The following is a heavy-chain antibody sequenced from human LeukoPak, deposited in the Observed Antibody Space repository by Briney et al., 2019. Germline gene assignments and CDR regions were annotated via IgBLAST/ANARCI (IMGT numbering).Heavy chain of an antibody. CDR2: IYYSGST. CDR1: GYSISSGYY. J-gene: IGHJ4*02. Sequence: SETLSLTCTVSGYSISSGYYWGWIRQPPGKGLEWIGSIYYSGSTYYNPSPKSRVTISVDTSKNQFSLKLSSVTAADTAVYYCARDRGYGYSPFDYWGQGTLVTVSS. D-gene: IGHD5-18*01. V-gene: IGHV4-38-2*02. CDR3: ARDRGYGYSPFDY.